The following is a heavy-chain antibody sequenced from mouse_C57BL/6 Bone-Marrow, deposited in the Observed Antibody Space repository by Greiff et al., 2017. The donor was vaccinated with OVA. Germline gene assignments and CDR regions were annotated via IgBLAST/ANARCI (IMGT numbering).Heavy chain of an antibody. J-gene: IGHJ2*01. CDR3: ARKGLRLEYYFDY. CDR1: GYAFTNYL. Sequence: LVESGAELVRPGTSVKVSCKASGYAFTNYLIEWVKQRPGQGLEWIGVINPGSGGTNYNEKFKGKATLTADKSSSTAYMQLSSLTSEDSAVYFCARKGLRLEYYFDYWGQGTTLTVSS. D-gene: IGHD2-2*01. CDR2: INPGSGGT. V-gene: IGHV1-54*01.